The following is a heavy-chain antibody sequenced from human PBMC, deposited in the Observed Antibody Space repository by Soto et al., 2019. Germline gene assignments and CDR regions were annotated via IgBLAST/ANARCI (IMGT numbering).Heavy chain of an antibody. Sequence: QVQLQESGPGLVKPSETLSLTCTVSGGSISSYYWSWIRQPPGKGLEWIGYIYYSGSTNYNPSLKSRVANSVDTAKNQFSLRLSSGTAADTAVYYCAGVSSAVEYFDLWGRGTLVTVSS. J-gene: IGHJ2*01. CDR3: AGVSSAVEYFDL. V-gene: IGHV4-59*01. CDR1: GGSISSYY. CDR2: IYYSGST. D-gene: IGHD5-12*01.